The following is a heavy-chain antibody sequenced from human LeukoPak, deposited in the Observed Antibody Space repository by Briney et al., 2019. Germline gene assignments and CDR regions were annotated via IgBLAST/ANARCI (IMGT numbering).Heavy chain of an antibody. V-gene: IGHV4-31*03. D-gene: IGHD3-22*01. Sequence: SETLSLTCTVSGGSISSGGYYWSWSRHHPGEGLGWIGDIYYSGSTYYNPSLKSRVTISVDTSKNQFSLKLSSVTAADTAVYYCARELPIYYYDSSGYAAKISNYFDYWGQGTLVTVSS. CDR1: GGSISSGGYY. J-gene: IGHJ4*02. CDR2: IYYSGST. CDR3: ARELPIYYYDSSGYAAKISNYFDY.